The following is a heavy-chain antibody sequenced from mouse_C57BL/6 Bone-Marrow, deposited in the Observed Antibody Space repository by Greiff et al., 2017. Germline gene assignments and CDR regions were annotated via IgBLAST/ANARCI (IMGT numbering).Heavy chain of an antibody. CDR1: GYTFTSYG. V-gene: IGHV1-81*01. CDR3: AREDYDPYYFDY. Sequence: QVQLQQSGAELARPGASVKLSCKASGYTFTSYGISWVKQRTGQGLEWIGEIYPRSGNTYYNEKFKGKATLTADKSSSTAYMELRSLTSEDSAVYFCAREDYDPYYFDYWGQGTTRTVSS. D-gene: IGHD2-4*01. J-gene: IGHJ2*01. CDR2: IYPRSGNT.